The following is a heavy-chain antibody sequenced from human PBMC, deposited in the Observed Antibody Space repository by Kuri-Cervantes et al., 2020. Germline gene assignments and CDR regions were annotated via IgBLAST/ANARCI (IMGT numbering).Heavy chain of an antibody. D-gene: IGHD1-1*01. V-gene: IGHV1-46*01. CDR2: INPSGGST. J-gene: IGHJ5*02. Sequence: ASVKVSCKASGGTFSSYAISWVRQAPGQGLEWMGIINPSGGSTGYAQKFQGRVTMTRDTSTSTVYMELRSLRSDDTAVYYCARHLRRPIQLERRFGSNWFDPWGQGTLVTVSS. CDR3: ARHLRRPIQLERRFGSNWFDP. CDR1: GGTFSSYA.